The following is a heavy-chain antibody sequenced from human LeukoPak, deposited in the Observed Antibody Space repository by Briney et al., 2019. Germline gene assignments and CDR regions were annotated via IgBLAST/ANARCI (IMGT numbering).Heavy chain of an antibody. CDR3: ARGGPITYTKLSSFDP. D-gene: IGHD3-16*01. V-gene: IGHV4-59*01. CDR2: IYYSGST. J-gene: IGHJ5*02. Sequence: SETLSLTCTVSGGSISSYYWSRIRQPPGKGLEWIGYIYYSGSTNYNPSLKSRVTISVDTSKNQFSLKLSSVTAADTAVYYCARGGPITYTKLSSFDPWGQGTLVTVSS. CDR1: GGSISSYY.